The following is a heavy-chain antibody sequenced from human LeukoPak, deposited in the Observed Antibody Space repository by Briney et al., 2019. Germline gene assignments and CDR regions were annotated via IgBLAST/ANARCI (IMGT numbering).Heavy chain of an antibody. D-gene: IGHD6-13*01. CDR1: GGSISSYY. CDR2: IYYSGST. J-gene: IGHJ4*02. CDR3: AGAAAGPYYFDY. Sequence: PSETPSLTCTVSGGSISSYYWSWIRQPPGKGLEWIGYIYYSGSTNYNPSLKSRVTISVDTSKNQFSLKLSSVTAADTAVYYCAGAAAGPYYFDYWGQGTPVTVSS. V-gene: IGHV4-59*08.